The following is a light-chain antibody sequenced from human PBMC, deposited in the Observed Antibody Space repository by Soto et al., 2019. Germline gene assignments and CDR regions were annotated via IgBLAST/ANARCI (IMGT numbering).Light chain of an antibody. CDR2: AAS. Sequence: DIHMRQSPSTLSASVGDRVPITCRASQSISSYLHWYQHKPGKAPKLLIYAASNLQSGVPSRFGGSGSGTDFSLTISSLQPEDFATYYCQQSYSLLPTFGQGTKVDI. CDR3: QQSYSLLPT. CDR1: QSISSY. V-gene: IGKV1-39*01. J-gene: IGKJ1*01.